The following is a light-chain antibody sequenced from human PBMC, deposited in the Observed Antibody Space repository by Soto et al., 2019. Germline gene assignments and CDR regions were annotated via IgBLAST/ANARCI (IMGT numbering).Light chain of an antibody. V-gene: IGLV2-8*01. CDR1: SSDVGGYNY. Sequence: QSVLTQPSSASGPPGQSVTISCTGTSSDVGGYNYVSWYQKHPGKAPKLMIYEVSKRPSGVPDRFSGSKSGNTASLTVSGLQAEDEADYYCCSYADTNNPYVFGTGT. CDR3: CSYADTNNPYV. J-gene: IGLJ1*01. CDR2: EVS.